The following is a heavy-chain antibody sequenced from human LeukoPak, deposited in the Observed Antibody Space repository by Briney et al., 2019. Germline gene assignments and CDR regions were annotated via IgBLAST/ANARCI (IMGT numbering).Heavy chain of an antibody. CDR1: GLTFSSYW. Sequence: GGSLRLSCAASGLTFSSYWMHWVRQAPGKGLVWVSRINSDGGSTSYADSVKGRFTISRDNTKNTLYLQMNSLRAEDTAVYYCARVAEDYEDYWGQGTLVTVSS. J-gene: IGHJ4*02. V-gene: IGHV3-74*01. CDR2: INSDGGST. CDR3: ARVAEDYEDY. D-gene: IGHD4-17*01.